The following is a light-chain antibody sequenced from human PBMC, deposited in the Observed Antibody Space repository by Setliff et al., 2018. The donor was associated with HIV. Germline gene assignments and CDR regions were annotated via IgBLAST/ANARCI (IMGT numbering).Light chain of an antibody. CDR1: SSDVGSYNL. CDR3: CSYAGSSTYV. J-gene: IGLJ1*01. V-gene: IGLV2-23*02. CDR2: EVS. Sequence: SPLTQPASVSGSPGQSITLSCTGTSSDVGSYNLVSWYQHHPGKAPKLMIYEVSKRPSGVSNRFSGSKSGNTASLTISGLQAEDEADYYCCSYAGSSTYVFGTGTKVT.